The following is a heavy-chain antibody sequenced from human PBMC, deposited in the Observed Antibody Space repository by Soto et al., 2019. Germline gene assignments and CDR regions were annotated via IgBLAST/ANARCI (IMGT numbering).Heavy chain of an antibody. CDR3: ARQLLNYYGSGSYYTALDY. Sequence: GESLKISCKGSGYSFTSYWIGWVRQMPGKGLEWMGIIYPGDSDTRYSPSFQGQVTISDEKSISTAYLQWSSLKASDTAMYYCARQLLNYYGSGSYYTALDYWGQGTLVTVSS. J-gene: IGHJ4*02. D-gene: IGHD3-10*01. CDR2: IYPGDSDT. V-gene: IGHV5-51*01. CDR1: GYSFTSYW.